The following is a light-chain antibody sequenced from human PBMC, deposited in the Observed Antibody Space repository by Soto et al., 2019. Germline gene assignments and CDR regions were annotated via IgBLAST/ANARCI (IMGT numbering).Light chain of an antibody. Sequence: QSALTQPASVSGSPGQSITISCTGTSSDVCGYNYVSWYQQHPGKAPKLIIYNVSNRPSGVSNRFSGSKSGNTASLTISGLQAEDEGHYYCSSFTSSNTVLFGGGTKVTVL. CDR3: SSFTSSNTVL. J-gene: IGLJ2*01. CDR1: SSDVCGYNY. CDR2: NVS. V-gene: IGLV2-14*01.